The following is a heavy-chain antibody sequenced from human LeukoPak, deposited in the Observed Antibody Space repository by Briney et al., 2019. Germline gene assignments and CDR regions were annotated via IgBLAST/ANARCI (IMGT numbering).Heavy chain of an antibody. Sequence: GGSLRLSCAASGFTFSSYEMNWVRQAPGKGLERVSYISSSGSTIYYADSVKGRFTISRDNAKNSLYLQMNSLRAEDTAVYYCARHSIAAAGLLYYYYYMYVWGKGTTVTVSS. V-gene: IGHV3-48*03. D-gene: IGHD6-13*01. J-gene: IGHJ6*03. CDR1: GFTFSSYE. CDR3: ARHSIAAAGLLYYYYYMYV. CDR2: ISSSGSTI.